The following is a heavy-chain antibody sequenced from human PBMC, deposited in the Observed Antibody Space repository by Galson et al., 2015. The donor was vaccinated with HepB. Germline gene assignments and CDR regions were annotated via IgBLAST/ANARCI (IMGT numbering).Heavy chain of an antibody. J-gene: IGHJ4*02. CDR3: ATVVDGSGMGDY. V-gene: IGHV5-51*01. Sequence: QSGAEVKKPGESLRISCKGSGYTFTSDWIGWVRQMPGKGLEWMGIIYPADSDTRYSSSFQGQVTISADKSISTAYLQWSSLKASDTAMYYCATVVDGSGMGDYWGQGTLVTVSS. D-gene: IGHD3-10*01. CDR1: GYTFTSDW. CDR2: IYPADSDT.